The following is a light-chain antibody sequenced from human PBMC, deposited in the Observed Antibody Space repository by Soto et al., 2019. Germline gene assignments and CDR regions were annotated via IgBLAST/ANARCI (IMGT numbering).Light chain of an antibody. CDR3: QQTYSTPYT. V-gene: IGKV1-39*01. J-gene: IGKJ2*01. CDR1: QSISTH. Sequence: DLQMTQSPSSLSASVGDRVTITCRASQSISTHLNWYQQKPGKAPKLLIYAASTLQSGVPSRFSGSGSGTDFTVTISSLQPEDFATYYCQQTYSTPYTFGQGTKLEIK. CDR2: AAS.